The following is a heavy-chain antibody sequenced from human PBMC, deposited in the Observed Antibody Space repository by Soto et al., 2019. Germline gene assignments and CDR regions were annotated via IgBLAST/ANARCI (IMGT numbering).Heavy chain of an antibody. CDR1: GFTFSNYA. J-gene: IGHJ4*02. CDR3: AKAPSIVLLGPHDY. D-gene: IGHD3-22*01. Sequence: QVQLVESGGGVVQPGRSLRLSCAASGFTFSNYAMHWVRQAPGKGLAWVAVMSYDGSNKYYVDSVKGRFTIPRDNTKNTLYLQMNSLSAEDTAVYYCAKAPSIVLLGPHDYWGRGTLVTVSS. V-gene: IGHV3-30*18. CDR2: MSYDGSNK.